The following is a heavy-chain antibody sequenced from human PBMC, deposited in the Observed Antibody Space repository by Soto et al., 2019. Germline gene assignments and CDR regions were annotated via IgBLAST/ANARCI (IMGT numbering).Heavy chain of an antibody. CDR1: GFTFTSSA. CDR3: AAGPAGYSSGWTADYYYGMDV. J-gene: IGHJ6*02. D-gene: IGHD6-19*01. CDR2: IVVGSGNT. V-gene: IGHV1-58*01. Sequence: GASVKVSCKASGFTFTSSAVQWVRQARGQRLEWIGWIVVGSGNTNYAQKFQERVTITRDMSTSTAYMELSSLRSEDTAVYYCAAGPAGYSSGWTADYYYGMDVWGQGTTVTVSS.